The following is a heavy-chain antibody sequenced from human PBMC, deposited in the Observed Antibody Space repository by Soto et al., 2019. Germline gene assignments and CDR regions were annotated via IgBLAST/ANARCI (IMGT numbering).Heavy chain of an antibody. CDR3: ARGVGGYCSGGSCPEYFQH. J-gene: IGHJ1*01. D-gene: IGHD2-15*01. CDR2: IYYSGST. V-gene: IGHV4-59*01. CDR1: GGSISSYY. Sequence: QVQLQESGPGLVKPSETLSLTCTVSGGSISSYYWSWIRQPPGKGLEWIGYIYYSGSTNYNPSVKCRVTISVDTSKNQFCLKLSSVTAADTAVYYCARGVGGYCSGGSCPEYFQHWGQGTLVTVSS.